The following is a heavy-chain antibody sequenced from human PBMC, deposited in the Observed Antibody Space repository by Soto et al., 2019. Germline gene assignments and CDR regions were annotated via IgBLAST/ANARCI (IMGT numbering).Heavy chain of an antibody. J-gene: IGHJ4*02. CDR3: ARERSSCLDY. D-gene: IGHD2-2*01. V-gene: IGHV4-30-4*01. Sequence: SETLSLTCTVSGGSISSGDDYWSWIRQPPGKGLEWIGYIYYSGSTYYNPSLKSRVTISVDTSKNQFSLKLSSVTAADTAVYYCARERSSCLDYWGKGTLVTVSS. CDR2: IYYSGST. CDR1: GGSISSGDDY.